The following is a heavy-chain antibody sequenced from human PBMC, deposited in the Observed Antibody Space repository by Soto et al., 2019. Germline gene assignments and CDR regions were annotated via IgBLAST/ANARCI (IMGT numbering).Heavy chain of an antibody. CDR1: GYTLTELS. CDR3: ATAGPYCTNGVCLYCFDY. Sequence: ASVKVSCKVSGYTLTELSMHWVRQAPGKGREWMGGFDPEDGETIYAQKFQGRVTMTEDTSTDTAYMELSSLRSEDTAVYYCATAGPYCTNGVCLYCFDYWGQGTLVTVSS. V-gene: IGHV1-24*01. CDR2: FDPEDGET. J-gene: IGHJ4*02. D-gene: IGHD2-8*01.